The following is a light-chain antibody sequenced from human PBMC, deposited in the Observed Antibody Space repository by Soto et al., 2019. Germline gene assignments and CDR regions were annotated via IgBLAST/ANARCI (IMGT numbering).Light chain of an antibody. CDR2: SAS. V-gene: IGKV1-39*01. Sequence: IQLTQSPSSLSASVGDRVTIACRASESISDYLNWYQHKPGEAPKVLVYSASTLRGGVPSRFSGTGSGTDFTLTISSLQPEDVATYYCQQTFSNLLSFGGGTKVEIK. CDR1: ESISDY. J-gene: IGKJ4*01. CDR3: QQTFSNLLS.